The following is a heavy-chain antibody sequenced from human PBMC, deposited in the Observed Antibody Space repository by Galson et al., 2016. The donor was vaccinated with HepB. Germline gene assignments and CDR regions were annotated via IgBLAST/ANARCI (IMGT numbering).Heavy chain of an antibody. CDR2: MIYDGSKQ. D-gene: IGHD6-6*01. Sequence: SLRLSCAASGFTFSSYGMHWVRQAPGKGLEWVALMIYDGSKQYYADSVKGRFTISRDNSKNTLYLQMNSLRAEDTAVYYCAKVRQLAYSYGMDVWGQGTTITVSS. V-gene: IGHV3-30*18. CDR3: AKVRQLAYSYGMDV. CDR1: GFTFSSYG. J-gene: IGHJ6*02.